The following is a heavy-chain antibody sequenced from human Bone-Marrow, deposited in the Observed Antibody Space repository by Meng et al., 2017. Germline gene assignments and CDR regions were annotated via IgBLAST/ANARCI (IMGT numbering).Heavy chain of an antibody. CDR2: IYSSGNT. Sequence: GGSLRLSCAASGFTVSHNYMSWVRQAPGEGLEWVSVIYSSGNTYYADYVKGRFTTSRDNSKNTVILQINSMRVEDTDVYYCERSPNDKYDLGALSLDYWGQGTLVTVSS. V-gene: IGHV3-66*02. J-gene: IGHJ4*03. CDR3: ERSPNDKYDLGALSLDY. CDR1: GFTVSHNY. D-gene: IGHD3-16*01.